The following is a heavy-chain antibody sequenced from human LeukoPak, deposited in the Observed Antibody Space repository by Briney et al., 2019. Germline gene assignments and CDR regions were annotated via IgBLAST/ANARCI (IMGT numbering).Heavy chain of an antibody. CDR3: AKDLLMITFGGVSDY. J-gene: IGHJ4*02. D-gene: IGHD3-16*01. Sequence: GGSLRLSCAVSGFTFSSYAMSWVRQAPGKGLEWVSGISGGGGNIYYADSVQGRFTISRDNSKNTLYLQMNSLRAEDTAVYYCAKDLLMITFGGVSDYWGQGTLVTVSS. CDR2: ISGGGGNI. V-gene: IGHV3-23*01. CDR1: GFTFSSYA.